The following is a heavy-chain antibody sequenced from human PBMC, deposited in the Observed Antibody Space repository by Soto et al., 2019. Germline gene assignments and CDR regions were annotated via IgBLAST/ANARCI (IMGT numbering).Heavy chain of an antibody. CDR1: GDTFDTFA. CDR2: IIPIFRTP. D-gene: IGHD1-1*01. V-gene: IGHV1-69*12. Sequence: QVQLVQSGAEVVKPGSSVKVSCKASGDTFDTFAISWVRQAPGQGLEWMGGIIPIFRTPDYGQKFQGRVTLTAAESTSTAYLALSSLRSEDTAVYYCARDKDREQLGGNYYYSLDVWGQGTTVTVSS. J-gene: IGHJ6*02. CDR3: ARDKDREQLGGNYYYSLDV.